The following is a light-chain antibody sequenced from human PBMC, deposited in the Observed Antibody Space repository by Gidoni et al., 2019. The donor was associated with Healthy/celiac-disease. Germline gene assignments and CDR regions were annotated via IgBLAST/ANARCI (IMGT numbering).Light chain of an antibody. V-gene: IGLV1-47*01. J-gene: IGLJ1*01. CDR2: RTN. CDR1: SANIGSNY. CDR3: AAWDDSLSGFYV. Sequence: QSVLTQPPSASGTPGQRVTIPCSGSSANIGSNYVYWYQQPPGTAPKLLIYRTNQRPSGVPDRFSGSQSGTSASLAISGLRSEDEADYYCAAWDDSLSGFYVFGTGTKVTVL.